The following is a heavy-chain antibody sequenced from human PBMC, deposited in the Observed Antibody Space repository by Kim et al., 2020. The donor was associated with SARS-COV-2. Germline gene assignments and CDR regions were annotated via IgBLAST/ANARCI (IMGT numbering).Heavy chain of an antibody. Sequence: PSLKSLVTISVDTSKNQFSLKLSSVTAADTAVYYCAGGDYYGPLGAFDIWGQGTMVTVSS. CDR3: AGGDYYGPLGAFDI. D-gene: IGHD3-10*01. J-gene: IGHJ3*02. V-gene: IGHV4-59*09.